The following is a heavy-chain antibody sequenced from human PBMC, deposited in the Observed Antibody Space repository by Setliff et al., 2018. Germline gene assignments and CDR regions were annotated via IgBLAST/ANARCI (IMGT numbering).Heavy chain of an antibody. CDR1: GYTFTNFG. CDR2: NSA. CDR3: ARGPPDFVVVPAAAKFDF. V-gene: IGHV1-18*01. J-gene: IGHJ4*02. Sequence: ASVKVSCKTSGYTFTNFGINWARQAPGQGLEWMGWNSAYAQKFQGRVTMTTDTPTGTAYMELRSLRSDDTAVYYCARGPPDFVVVPAAAKFDFWGQGTLVTVSS. D-gene: IGHD2-2*01.